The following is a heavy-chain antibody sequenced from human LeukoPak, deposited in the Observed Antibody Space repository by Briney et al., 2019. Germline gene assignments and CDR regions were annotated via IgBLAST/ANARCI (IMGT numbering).Heavy chain of an antibody. D-gene: IGHD1-26*01. CDR1: AFTFSNYA. CDR3: AKGVDAGGKYFFDH. CDR2: ISNSGGGT. Sequence: GGSLRLSCAASAFTFSNYAMNWVRQAPGKGLQWVSSISNSGGGTYYADSVKGRFTISRDNSKNTLYLQMNSLRAEDTAIYYCAKGVDAGGKYFFDHWGQGTLVTVS. V-gene: IGHV3-23*01. J-gene: IGHJ4*02.